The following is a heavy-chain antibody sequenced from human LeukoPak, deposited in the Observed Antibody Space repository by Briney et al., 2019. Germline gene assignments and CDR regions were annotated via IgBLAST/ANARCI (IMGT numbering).Heavy chain of an antibody. D-gene: IGHD5-12*01. V-gene: IGHV1-2*06. J-gene: IGHJ4*02. CDR1: GYTFTDYY. CDR3: ARGGYSGYAL. Sequence: ASVKVSCKASGYTFTDYYIHWVRQAPGQGLEWMGRINPHSGGTNFAQKFQGRVIMTRDTSITTAYMELSRLRSDDTAVYYCARGGYSGYALWGQGTLVTVSS. CDR2: INPHSGGT.